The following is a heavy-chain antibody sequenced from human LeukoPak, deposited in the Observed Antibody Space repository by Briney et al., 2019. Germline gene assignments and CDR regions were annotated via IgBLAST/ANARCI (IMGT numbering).Heavy chain of an antibody. CDR1: GGSITTSSYY. Sequence: SETLSLTCTVSGGSITTSSYYWGWIRQPPGKGLEWIGIIYYSGSTYYNPSLKSRVTISVDTSKNQFSLKLSSVTAADTAVYYCARGRVSYFDYWGQGTLVTVSS. CDR2: IYYSGST. CDR3: ARGRVSYFDY. J-gene: IGHJ4*02. V-gene: IGHV4-39*01.